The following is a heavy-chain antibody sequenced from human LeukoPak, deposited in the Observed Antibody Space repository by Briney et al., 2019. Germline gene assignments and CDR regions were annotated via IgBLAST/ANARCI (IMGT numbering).Heavy chain of an antibody. Sequence: SETLSLTCTVSGGSISSYYWSWIRQPPGKGLEWIGYIYYSGSTNYNPSLKSRVTISVNTSKNQFSMKLSSVTAADTAVYYCARLYSSSSPFDYWGQGTLVTVSS. V-gene: IGHV4-59*08. D-gene: IGHD6-6*01. CDR2: IYYSGST. CDR1: GGSISSYY. CDR3: ARLYSSSSPFDY. J-gene: IGHJ4*02.